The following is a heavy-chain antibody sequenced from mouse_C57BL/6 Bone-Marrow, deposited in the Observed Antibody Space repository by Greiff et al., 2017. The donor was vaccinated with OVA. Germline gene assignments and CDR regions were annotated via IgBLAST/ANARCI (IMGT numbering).Heavy chain of an antibody. J-gene: IGHJ2*01. CDR3: ARVTTVVAEDY. V-gene: IGHV1-22*01. CDR1: GYTFTDYN. Sequence: EVKLQESGPELVKPGASVKMSCKASGYTFTDYNMHWVKQSHGKSLEWIGYINPNNGGTSYNQKFKGKATLTVNKSSSTAYMELRSLTSEDSAVYYCARVTTVVAEDYWGQGTTLTVSS. D-gene: IGHD1-1*01. CDR2: INPNNGGT.